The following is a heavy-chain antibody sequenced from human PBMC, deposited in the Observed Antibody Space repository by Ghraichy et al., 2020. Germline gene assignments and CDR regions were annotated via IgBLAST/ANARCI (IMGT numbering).Heavy chain of an antibody. D-gene: IGHD2-2*01. CDR2: IYDSWNT. J-gene: IGHJ4*02. Sequence: SETLSLTCTVSGASTKTYYWSWIRQSPGERLEWIGYIYDSWNTHYNPSLKSRLTISADTSNNQFSLQLNSVTAADTAVYYCARGRSTWHAWGQGTLVTVSS. CDR1: GASTKTYY. V-gene: IGHV4-59*01. CDR3: ARGRSTWHA.